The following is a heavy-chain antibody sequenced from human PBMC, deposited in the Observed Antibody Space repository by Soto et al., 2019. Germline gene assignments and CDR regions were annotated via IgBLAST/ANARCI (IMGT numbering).Heavy chain of an antibody. CDR1: GFTVSSNY. Sequence: EVQLVESGGGLVQPGGSLRLSCAASGFTVSSNYMSWVRQAPGKGLEWVSVIYSCGSTYYADSVKGRFTISRDDSKNTLFLQMNSLRAEDTAVYYCATAKLLLPWLFDYWGQGTLVTVSS. J-gene: IGHJ4*02. D-gene: IGHD2-15*01. CDR2: IYSCGST. V-gene: IGHV3-66*01. CDR3: ATAKLLLPWLFDY.